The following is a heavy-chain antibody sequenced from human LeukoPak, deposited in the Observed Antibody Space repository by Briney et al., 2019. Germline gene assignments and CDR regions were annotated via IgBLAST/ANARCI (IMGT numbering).Heavy chain of an antibody. V-gene: IGHV1-8*01. Sequence: ASVKVSCKASGYTFTSYDINWVRQATGQGLEWRGWMNPNSGNTGYAQQFQRRVTMTRNTSISTVYMELSSLRSEDTAVYYCARSSAVRGVIITSGFDPWGQGTLVTVSS. D-gene: IGHD3-10*01. CDR3: ARSSAVRGVIITSGFDP. CDR1: GYTFTSYD. CDR2: MNPNSGNT. J-gene: IGHJ5*02.